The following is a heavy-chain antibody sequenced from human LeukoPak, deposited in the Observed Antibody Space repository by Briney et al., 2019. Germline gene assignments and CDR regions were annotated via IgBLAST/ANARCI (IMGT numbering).Heavy chain of an antibody. V-gene: IGHV3-15*01. J-gene: IGHJ4*02. CDR3: TTDTPWLGSSWYSWFDY. CDR1: GFTFSNAW. CDR2: IKSKTDGGTT. Sequence: PGRSLRLSCAASGFTFSNAWMSWVRQAPGKGLEWVGRIKSKTDGGTTDYAAPVKGRFTISRDDSKNTLYLQMNSLKTEDTAVYYCTTDTPWLGSSWYSWFDYWGQGTLVIVSS. D-gene: IGHD6-13*01.